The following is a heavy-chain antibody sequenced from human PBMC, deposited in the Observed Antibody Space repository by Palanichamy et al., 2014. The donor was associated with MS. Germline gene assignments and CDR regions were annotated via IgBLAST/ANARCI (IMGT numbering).Heavy chain of an antibody. Sequence: QITLKESGPTLVKPTQTLTLTCTFSGFSLSTSGVGVGWIRQPPGKALEWLALIYWNDDKRYSPSLKSRLTITKDTSKNQVVLTMTNMDPVDTATYYCKLVRYYYGMDVWGQGTTVTVSS. D-gene: IGHD6-6*01. CDR3: KLVRYYYGMDV. CDR1: GFSLSTSGVG. J-gene: IGHJ6*02. CDR2: IYWNDDK. V-gene: IGHV2-5*01.